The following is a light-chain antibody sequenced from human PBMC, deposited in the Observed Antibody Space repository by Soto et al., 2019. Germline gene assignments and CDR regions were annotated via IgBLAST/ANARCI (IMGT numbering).Light chain of an antibody. CDR3: QQGHTNPIT. J-gene: IGKJ5*01. CDR2: VAS. Sequence: GDRVTITCRASQGIRNDLSWYQQKPGEAPKRLVYVASSLDGGVPARFSGSGSGTEFTLTISSLQPEDFATYYCQQGHTNPITLGQGTRLEIK. V-gene: IGKV1-17*01. CDR1: QGIRND.